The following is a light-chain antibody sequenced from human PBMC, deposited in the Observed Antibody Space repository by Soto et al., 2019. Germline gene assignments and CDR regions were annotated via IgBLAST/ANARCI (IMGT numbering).Light chain of an antibody. V-gene: IGLV1-40*01. CDR1: NSNIGTGYD. CDR3: QSHDSSLSTYV. CDR2: GNT. J-gene: IGLJ1*01. Sequence: QSVLTQPPSVSGAPGQRVTISCTGSNSNIGTGYDVHWYQQLPGTAPRLVIYGNTKRPSGVPDRFSGSKSGTSASLAITGLQAEDEADYYCQSHDSSLSTYVFGTGTKVTVL.